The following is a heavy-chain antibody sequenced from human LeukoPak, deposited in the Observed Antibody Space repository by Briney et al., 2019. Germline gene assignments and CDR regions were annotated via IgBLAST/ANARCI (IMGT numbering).Heavy chain of an antibody. Sequence: PSETLSLTCAVYGGSFSGYYWSWIRQPPGKGLEWIGEINHSGSTNYNPSLKSRVTISVDTSKNQFSLKLSSVTAADTAVYYCARGKALYYDFWSGYYHYYYMDVWGKGTTVTVSS. V-gene: IGHV4-34*01. J-gene: IGHJ6*03. D-gene: IGHD3-3*01. CDR3: ARGKALYYDFWSGYYHYYYMDV. CDR2: INHSGST. CDR1: GGSFSGYY.